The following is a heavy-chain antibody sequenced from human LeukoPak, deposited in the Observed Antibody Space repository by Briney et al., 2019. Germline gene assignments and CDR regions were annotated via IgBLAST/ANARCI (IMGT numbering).Heavy chain of an antibody. CDR2: INPKSGGT. CDR3: AREAAAAGENYFDY. Sequence: ASVKVSCKASGYTFTGYYMHWVRQAPGQGLEWMGWINPKSGGTNYAQKFQGRVTMTRDTSISTAYMELSRLRSDDTAAYSCAREAAAAGENYFDYWGQGTLVTVSS. D-gene: IGHD6-13*01. J-gene: IGHJ4*02. V-gene: IGHV1-2*02. CDR1: GYTFTGYY.